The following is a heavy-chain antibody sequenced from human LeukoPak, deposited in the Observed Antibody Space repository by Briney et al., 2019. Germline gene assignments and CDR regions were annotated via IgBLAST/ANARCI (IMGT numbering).Heavy chain of an antibody. CDR1: GYTFTDYD. J-gene: IGHJ5*02. V-gene: IGHV1-3*01. D-gene: IGHD3-10*01. CDR3: ARVLWFGHLYNWFDP. Sequence: ASVKVSCTASGYTFTDYDIHWVRQAPGQRLEWMGWISGGGGTGIYSQNFQDRVTITWDTSATTAYMELNSLRSEDTAVYYCARVLWFGHLYNWFDPWGQGTLVTVPS. CDR2: ISGGGGTG.